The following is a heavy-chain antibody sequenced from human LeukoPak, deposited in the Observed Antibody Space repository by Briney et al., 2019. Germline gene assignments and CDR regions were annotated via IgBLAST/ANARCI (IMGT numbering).Heavy chain of an antibody. Sequence: GGSLRLSCAASGFTFSNIGMTWVRQAPGKGLEWVSDISGGGGGRKQYADSVKGRFIISRDNPNNALFLQMNSLRAEDTAVYYCARLSSGWYFDYWGQGTLVTVSS. V-gene: IGHV3-23*01. J-gene: IGHJ4*02. CDR3: ARLSSGWYFDY. CDR1: GFTFSNIG. D-gene: IGHD6-19*01. CDR2: ISGGGGGRK.